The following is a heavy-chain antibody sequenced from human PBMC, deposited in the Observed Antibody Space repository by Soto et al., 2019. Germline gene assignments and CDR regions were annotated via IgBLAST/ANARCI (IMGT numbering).Heavy chain of an antibody. CDR2: IYYSGST. CDR3: ARRRGYSGYEYYFDY. D-gene: IGHD5-12*01. J-gene: IGHJ4*02. CDR1: GGSISSGGYY. Sequence: PSETLSLTCTVSGGSISSGGYYWGWIRQHPGKGLEWIGYIYYSGSTYYNPSLKSRVTISVDTSKNQFSLKLSSVTAADTAVYYCARRRGYSGYEYYFDYWGQGTLVTVSS. V-gene: IGHV4-31*03.